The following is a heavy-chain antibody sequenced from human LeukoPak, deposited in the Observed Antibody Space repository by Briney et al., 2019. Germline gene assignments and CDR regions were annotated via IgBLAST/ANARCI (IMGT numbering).Heavy chain of an antibody. V-gene: IGHV4-30-2*01. J-gene: IGHJ4*02. D-gene: IGHD3-16*02. Sequence: SETLSLTCAVSGGSISSGGYSWSWIRQPPGKGLEWIGYIYHSGSTNYNPSLKSRVTISVDTSKNQFSLKLSSVTAADTAVYYCARGRLVPNSDYVWGSYRRTNYFDYWGQGTLVTVSS. CDR1: GGSISSGGYS. CDR2: IYHSGST. CDR3: ARGRLVPNSDYVWGSYRRTNYFDY.